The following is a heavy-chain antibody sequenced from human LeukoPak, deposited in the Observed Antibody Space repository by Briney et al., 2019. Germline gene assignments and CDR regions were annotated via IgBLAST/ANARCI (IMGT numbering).Heavy chain of an antibody. CDR2: IYYSGST. CDR1: GGSISSYY. J-gene: IGHJ4*02. Sequence: PSETLSLTCTVSGGSISSYYWSWIRQPPGKGLEWMGYIYYSGSTNYNPSLKSRVTISVDTSKNQFSLKLSSVTAADTAVYYCARVRVGAFFFDYWGQGTLVTVSS. CDR3: ARVRVGAFFFDY. V-gene: IGHV4-59*01. D-gene: IGHD1-26*01.